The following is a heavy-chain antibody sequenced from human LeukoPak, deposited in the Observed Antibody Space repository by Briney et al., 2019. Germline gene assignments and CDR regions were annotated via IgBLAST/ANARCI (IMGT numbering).Heavy chain of an antibody. CDR1: GFTFSSYW. J-gene: IGHJ4*02. CDR3: ARDLRSPVY. V-gene: IGHV3-7*01. Sequence: PGGSLRLSCAASGFTFSSYWTSWVRQAPGKGLEWVANIKQDGSEKYYVDSVKGRFTISRDNAKNSLYLQMNSLRAEDTAVYYCARDLRSPVYWGQGTLVTVSS. D-gene: IGHD3-3*01. CDR2: IKQDGSEK.